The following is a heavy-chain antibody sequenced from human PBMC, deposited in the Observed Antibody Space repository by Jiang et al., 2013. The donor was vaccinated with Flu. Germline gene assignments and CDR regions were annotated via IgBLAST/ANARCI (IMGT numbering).Heavy chain of an antibody. CDR3: GVIAVAGTRQVFDY. CDR2: ISSSGNTI. CDR1: GFTFSSYE. V-gene: IGHV3-48*03. J-gene: IGHJ4*02. D-gene: IGHD6-19*01. Sequence: VQLVESGGGLVQPGGSLRLSCAASGFTFSSYEMNWVRQAPGKGLEWVSYISSSGNTIYYADSVKGRFTISRDNAKNSLYLQMNSLRAEDTAVYYCGVIAVAGTRQVFDYWGQGTLVTVSS.